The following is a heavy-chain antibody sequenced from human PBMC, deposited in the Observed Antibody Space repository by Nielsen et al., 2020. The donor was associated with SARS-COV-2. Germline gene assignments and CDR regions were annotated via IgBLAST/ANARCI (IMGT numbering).Heavy chain of an antibody. J-gene: IGHJ4*02. D-gene: IGHD3-10*01. CDR1: GFTFSNFA. Sequence: GESLKISCAASGFTFSNFAMNWVRQAPGKGLEWVSTIGVSGGGTYYADSLKGRFTISRDNSKNTLYLQMNSLSAEDTAIYYCVKVYGSGTYYNYFDYWGQGTLVTVSS. CDR3: VKVYGSGTYYNYFDY. CDR2: IGVSGGGT. V-gene: IGHV3-23*01.